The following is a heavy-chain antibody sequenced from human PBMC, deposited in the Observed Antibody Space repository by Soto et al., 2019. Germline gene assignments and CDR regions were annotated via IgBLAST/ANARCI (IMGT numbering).Heavy chain of an antibody. J-gene: IGHJ4*02. D-gene: IGHD5-18*01. CDR1: GVTVSSNY. V-gene: IGHV3-66*04. CDR3: ARHGYNYGGGYFDY. Sequence: EVQLVESGGGLVQPGGSLRLSCAASGVTVSSNYMSWVRQAPGKGLEWVSVIYSGGSTYYADSVKGRFTISRDNSKYTLYLQVTSLRAEDSAVYYCARHGYNYGGGYFDYWGQGTLVTVSS. CDR2: IYSGGST.